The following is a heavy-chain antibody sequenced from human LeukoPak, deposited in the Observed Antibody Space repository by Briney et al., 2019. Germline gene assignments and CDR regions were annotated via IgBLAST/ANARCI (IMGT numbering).Heavy chain of an antibody. D-gene: IGHD6-19*01. J-gene: IGHJ4*02. CDR3: ARWTAVAGIDY. V-gene: IGHV4-61*08. CDR2: IYYSGST. CDR1: GGSISSGGYY. Sequence: SQTLSLTCTVSGGSISSGGYYWSWIRQHPGKGLEWIGYIYYSGSTNYNPSLKSRVTISVDTSKNQFSLKLSSVTAADTAVYYCARWTAVAGIDYWGQGTLVTVSS.